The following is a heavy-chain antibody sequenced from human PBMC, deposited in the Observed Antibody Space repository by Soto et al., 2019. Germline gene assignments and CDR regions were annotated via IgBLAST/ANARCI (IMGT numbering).Heavy chain of an antibody. D-gene: IGHD6-19*01. Sequence: EVQLLESGGGLVQPGGSLRLSCAASGFTFSSYAMSWVRQAPGKGLEWVSAISGSGGSTYYADSVKGRFTISRDNSKNTLYMQRNSLRAEDTAVYYCAKGGGPIAVAGSPGNWCQGTLVTVSS. J-gene: IGHJ4*02. CDR3: AKGGGPIAVAGSPGN. CDR1: GFTFSSYA. V-gene: IGHV3-23*01. CDR2: ISGSGGST.